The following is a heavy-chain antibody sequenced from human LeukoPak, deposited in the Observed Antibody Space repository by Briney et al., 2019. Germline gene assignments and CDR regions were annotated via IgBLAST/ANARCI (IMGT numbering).Heavy chain of an antibody. CDR1: GFSFSNHG. V-gene: IGHV3-30*03. J-gene: IGHJ4*02. CDR2: IARDGGAK. D-gene: IGHD6-19*01. Sequence: PGTSLRLSCVASGFSFSNHGMHWVRQAPGKGLEWVSVIARDGGAKFYAGSVKGRFTLSRDNSKNMFFLQMNFLTVEDTAIYYCAREATWGQWYFDHWGQGTPVTVSS. CDR3: AREATWGQWYFDH.